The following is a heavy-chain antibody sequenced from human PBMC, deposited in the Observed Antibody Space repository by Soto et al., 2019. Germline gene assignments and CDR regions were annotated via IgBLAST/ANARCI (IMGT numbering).Heavy chain of an antibody. CDR3: ARDSYNWNYYYYYGMDV. V-gene: IGHV3-21*01. CDR2: ISSSSSYI. D-gene: IGHD1-20*01. CDR1: GFTFSSYS. Sequence: LRLSCAASGFTFSSYSMNWVRQAPGKGLEWVSSISSSSSYIYYADSVKGRFTISRDNAKNSLYLQMNSLRAEDTAVYYCARDSYNWNYYYYYGMDVWGKGTTVTVS. J-gene: IGHJ6*04.